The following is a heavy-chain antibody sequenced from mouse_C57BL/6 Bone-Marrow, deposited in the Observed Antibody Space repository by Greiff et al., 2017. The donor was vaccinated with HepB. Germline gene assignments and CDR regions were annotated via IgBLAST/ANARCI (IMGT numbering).Heavy chain of an antibody. J-gene: IGHJ3*01. V-gene: IGHV7-3*01. Sequence: DVMLVESGGGLVQPGGSLSLSCAASGFTFTDYYMSWVRQPPGKALEWLGFIRNKANGYTTDYSESVKGRFNISRNNSQSILYLQMNALRAEDIATYYCASHYYGSTWFAYWGQGTLVTVSA. CDR3: ASHYYGSTWFAY. CDR2: IRNKANGYTT. D-gene: IGHD1-1*01. CDR1: GFTFTDYY.